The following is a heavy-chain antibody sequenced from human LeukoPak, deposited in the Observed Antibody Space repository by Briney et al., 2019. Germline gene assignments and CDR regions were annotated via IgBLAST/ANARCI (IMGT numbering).Heavy chain of an antibody. Sequence: GSLRLSCAASGFTFSSYSMNWVRQAPGEGLEWVSYISSLSGTIYYADSVKGRFTISRDNAKNSLYLQMDSLRAEDTAVYYCASGDCYSCDYHYYMDVWGKGTTVTISS. V-gene: IGHV3-48*01. D-gene: IGHD2-21*02. CDR1: GFTFSSYS. CDR3: ASGDCYSCDYHYYMDV. J-gene: IGHJ6*03. CDR2: ISSLSGTI.